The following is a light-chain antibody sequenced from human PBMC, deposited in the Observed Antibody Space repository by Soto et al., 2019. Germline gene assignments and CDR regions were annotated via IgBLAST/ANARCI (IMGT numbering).Light chain of an antibody. Sequence: EIVMTQSPATLYASTGERATLSCRASQSVSSNLAWYQQKPGQAPRLLIYGASTRATGIPARFSGSGSGTEFTLTISSLQSEDFAVYYCQQYNNWPLALTFGGGTKVEIK. J-gene: IGKJ4*01. CDR1: QSVSSN. V-gene: IGKV3-15*01. CDR3: QQYNNWPLALT. CDR2: GAS.